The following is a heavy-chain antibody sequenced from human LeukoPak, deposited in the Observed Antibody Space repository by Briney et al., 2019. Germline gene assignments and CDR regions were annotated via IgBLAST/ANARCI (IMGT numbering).Heavy chain of an antibody. J-gene: IGHJ4*02. D-gene: IGHD3-16*01. CDR2: IYYSGST. Sequence: PSETLSLTCTVSGGSISTSSFYWGWIREPPGKGLEWIGNIYYSGSTYYNPSLKSRVTISVDTSKNQFSLKLSSVTAADTAVYYCARDLNHGGLGDWGQGTLVTVSS. CDR1: GGSISTSSFY. CDR3: ARDLNHGGLGD. V-gene: IGHV4-39*07.